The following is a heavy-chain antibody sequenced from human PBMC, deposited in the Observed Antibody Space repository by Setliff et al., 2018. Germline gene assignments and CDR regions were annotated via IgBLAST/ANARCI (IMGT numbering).Heavy chain of an antibody. D-gene: IGHD3-16*01. Sequence: PSETLSLTCTVSGGSISPYFWSWIRQSPGKGLEWIGYIYHNGNTNFNPSLKTRVTMSVDTSKNQFALNLRSVTAADSAVYYCARDRTAYTYGLDVWGQGTTVTVSS. V-gene: IGHV4-59*01. CDR1: GGSISPYF. CDR3: ARDRTAYTYGLDV. J-gene: IGHJ6*02. CDR2: IYHNGNT.